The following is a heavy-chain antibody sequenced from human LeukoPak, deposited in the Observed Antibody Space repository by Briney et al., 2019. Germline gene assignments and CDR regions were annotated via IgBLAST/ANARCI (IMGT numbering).Heavy chain of an antibody. V-gene: IGHV4-31*03. CDR2: IYYSGST. CDR3: ARDGRSGCYPKY. Sequence: SETLSLTCTVSDGSISSGGYYWSWIRQHPGKGLEWIGYIYYSGSTYYNPSLKSRVTISVDTSKNQFSLKLSSVTAADTAVYYCARDGRSGCYPKYWGQGTLVTVSS. D-gene: IGHD3-22*01. CDR1: DGSISSGGYY. J-gene: IGHJ4*02.